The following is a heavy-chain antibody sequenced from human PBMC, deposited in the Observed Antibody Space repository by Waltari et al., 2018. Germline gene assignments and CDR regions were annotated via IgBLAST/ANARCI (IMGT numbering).Heavy chain of an antibody. J-gene: IGHJ6*02. Sequence: QVQLVQSGAEVKKPGASVKVSCKASGYTFTGYYLHWVRQAPGQGLEGKGWINPNSGGTNYAQKFQGWVTMTRDTSISTAYMELSRLRSDDTAVYYCARDAGDWNLHYYGMDVWGQGTTVTVSS. V-gene: IGHV1-2*04. CDR2: INPNSGGT. CDR3: ARDAGDWNLHYYGMDV. CDR1: GYTFTGYY. D-gene: IGHD1-1*01.